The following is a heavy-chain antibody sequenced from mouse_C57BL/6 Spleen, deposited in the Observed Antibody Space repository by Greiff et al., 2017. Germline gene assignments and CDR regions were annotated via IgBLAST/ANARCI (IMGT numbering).Heavy chain of an antibody. D-gene: IGHD1-1*01. CDR1: GYTFTGYW. CDR2: ILPGSGST. J-gene: IGHJ1*03. Sequence: QVQLKQSGAELMKPGASVKLSCKATGYTFTGYWIEWVKQRPGHGLEWIGAILPGSGSTNYNETLKGKATFTADTSSNTAYMQLSSLTTEDSAIYFCARRGITTVVATDWYFDVWGTGTTVTVSS. CDR3: ARRGITTVVATDWYFDV. V-gene: IGHV1-9*01.